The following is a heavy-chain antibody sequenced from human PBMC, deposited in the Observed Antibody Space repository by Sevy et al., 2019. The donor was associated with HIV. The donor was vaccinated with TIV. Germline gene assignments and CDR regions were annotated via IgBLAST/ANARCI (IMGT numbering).Heavy chain of an antibody. D-gene: IGHD2-15*01. CDR1: GFTFSSYA. V-gene: IGHV3-30-3*01. Sequence: GGSLRLSCAASGFTFSSYAMHWVRQAPGKGLEWVAVISYDGSNKYYADSVKGRFTISRDNSKNTLYLQMNSLRAEDTAVYYCARPYCSGGSCYSRWGPFDIWGQGTMVTVSS. J-gene: IGHJ3*02. CDR2: ISYDGSNK. CDR3: ARPYCSGGSCYSRWGPFDI.